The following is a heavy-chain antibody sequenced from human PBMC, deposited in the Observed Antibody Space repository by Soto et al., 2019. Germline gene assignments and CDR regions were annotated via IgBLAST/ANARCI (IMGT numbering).Heavy chain of an antibody. J-gene: IGHJ4*02. CDR3: ATQPGGGGY. D-gene: IGHD3-10*01. Sequence: EVQLVESGGGLIQPGGSLRLSCAVSGFTVSNNYMSWVRQAPGKGLEGVSVIYSGGYTAYGDSVKGRFTISRDNSKNTLYLQRKGLGAGAPVVFYCATQPGGGGYWGQGTLVTVSS. CDR1: GFTVSNNY. V-gene: IGHV3-53*01. CDR2: IYSGGYT.